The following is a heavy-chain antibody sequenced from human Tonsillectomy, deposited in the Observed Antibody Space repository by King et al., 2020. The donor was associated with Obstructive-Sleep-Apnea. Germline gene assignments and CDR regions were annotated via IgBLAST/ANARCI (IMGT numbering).Heavy chain of an antibody. CDR3: AKGNRDSSGYYYYFDY. Sequence: VQLVESGGGLVQPGRSLRLSCAASGFTFDDYAMHWVRQAPGKGLEWVSVISWNSGSIGYADSVKGRFTISRDNAKNSLYLQMNSLRAEDTALYYCAKGNRDSSGYYYYFDYWGQGTLVTVSS. V-gene: IGHV3-9*01. CDR2: ISWNSGSI. CDR1: GFTFDDYA. J-gene: IGHJ4*02. D-gene: IGHD3-22*01.